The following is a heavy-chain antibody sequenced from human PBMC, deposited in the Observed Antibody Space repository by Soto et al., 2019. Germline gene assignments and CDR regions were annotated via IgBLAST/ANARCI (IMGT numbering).Heavy chain of an antibody. CDR3: ASPYSSSSHGMDV. CDR1: GYSFTSYW. V-gene: IGHV5-51*01. D-gene: IGHD6-6*01. J-gene: IGHJ6*02. CDR2: IYPGDSDT. Sequence: GSGYSFTSYWIGWVRQMPGKGLEWMGIIYPGDSDTRYSPSFQGQVTISADKSISTAYLQWSSLKASDTAMYYCASPYSSSSHGMDVWGQGTAVTVSS.